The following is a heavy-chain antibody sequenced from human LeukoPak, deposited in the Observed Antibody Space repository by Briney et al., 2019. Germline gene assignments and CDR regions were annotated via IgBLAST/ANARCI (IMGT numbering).Heavy chain of an antibody. J-gene: IGHJ4*02. D-gene: IGHD6-13*01. CDR1: GDSIKSHY. CDR3: AYSSSWYYFDY. Sequence: SETLSLTCTVSGDSIKSHYWSWIRQPPGKGLEWIGYIHYSGSTNYNPSLKSRVTISVDTSENQFSLKLSSVTAADTAVYYCAYSSSWYYFDYWGQGTLVTVSS. V-gene: IGHV4-59*08. CDR2: IHYSGST.